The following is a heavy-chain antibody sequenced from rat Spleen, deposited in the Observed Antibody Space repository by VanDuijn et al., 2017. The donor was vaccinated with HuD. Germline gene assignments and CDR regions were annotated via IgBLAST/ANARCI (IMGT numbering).Heavy chain of an antibody. CDR3: TRDRILRSTGFAY. J-gene: IGHJ3*01. Sequence: EVQLVESGGGLVQPGRSLKLSCVASGFTFNNYWMPWIRQSPGKGREWVAAISYEGASTFYGDSVKGRLTISRDNAKNTLYLQLNSLRSEDTATYYCTRDRILRSTGFAYWGQGTLVTVSS. V-gene: IGHV5-31*01. D-gene: IGHD1-6*01. CDR1: GFTFNNYW. CDR2: ISYEGAST.